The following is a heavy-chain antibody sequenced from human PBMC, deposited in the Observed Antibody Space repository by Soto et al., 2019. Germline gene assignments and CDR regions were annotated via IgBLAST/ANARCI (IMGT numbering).Heavy chain of an antibody. CDR1: GGTFSSYA. CDR3: ARDPYYYDSSGDY. V-gene: IGHV1-69*13. J-gene: IGHJ4*02. Sequence: SVKVSCKASGGTFSSYAISWVRQAPGQGLEWMGGIIPIFGTANYAQKFQGRVTITADESTSTAYMELSSLRSEDTAVYYCARDPYYYDSSGDYWGQGTLVTVSS. CDR2: IIPIFGTA. D-gene: IGHD3-22*01.